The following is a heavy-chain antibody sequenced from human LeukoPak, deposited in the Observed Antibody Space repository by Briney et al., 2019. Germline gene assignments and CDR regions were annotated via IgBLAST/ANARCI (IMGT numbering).Heavy chain of an antibody. D-gene: IGHD6-19*01. CDR1: GYSFTDYY. CDR2: INPNSGGK. Sequence: ASVKVSCKASGYSFTDYYIYWVRHPPGQGREWMGWINPNSGGKNYASTFQGRVTTTTDTPTSTAYMELSRLRSDDTAVYYCARGLGGGWSQREWGQGTLVTVSS. J-gene: IGHJ4*02. CDR3: ARGLGGGWSQRE. V-gene: IGHV1-2*02.